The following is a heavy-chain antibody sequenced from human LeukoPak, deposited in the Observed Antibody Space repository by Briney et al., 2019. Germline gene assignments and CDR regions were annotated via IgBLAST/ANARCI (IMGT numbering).Heavy chain of an antibody. CDR1: GLTFSTYW. CDR3: VGGRGWLPDI. D-gene: IGHD5-12*01. V-gene: IGHV3-7*04. CDR2: IKKDGSET. J-gene: IGHJ4*02. Sequence: LPGGSLRLSCAASGLTFSTYWVNWARQAPGKGLEGVANIKKDGSETYYVDSVKGRFTISRDNAKNSMYLQMNSLRDEDTGVYYCVGGRGWLPDIWGQGILVTVSS.